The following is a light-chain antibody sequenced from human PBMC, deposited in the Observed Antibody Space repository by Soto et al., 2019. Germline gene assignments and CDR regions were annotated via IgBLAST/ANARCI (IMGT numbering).Light chain of an antibody. CDR3: TSWTTSTTMI. Sequence: QSVLTQPASVSGSPGQSITISCTGTRSDIGAYNFVSWYQQHPGEVPKLILYDVNVRPSGVSNRFSGSKSGNTASLTISGLQAEDEADYYCTSWTTSTTMIFGRGTKLTVL. CDR2: DVN. CDR1: RSDIGAYNF. V-gene: IGLV2-14*03. J-gene: IGLJ2*01.